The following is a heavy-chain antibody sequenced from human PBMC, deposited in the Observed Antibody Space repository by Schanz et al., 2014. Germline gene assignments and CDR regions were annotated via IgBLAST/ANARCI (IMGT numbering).Heavy chain of an antibody. J-gene: IGHJ4*02. CDR3: AKVWGSDYFYPFDY. Sequence: EVQLVESGGGLVQPGGSLRLSCAASGFTVSNNYMRWVRQAPGKGLECVSGISGGGGSAYYADSVKGRFTISRDNSKNTLYLQMSSLRAEDTAVYYCAKVWGSDYFYPFDYWGQGTLVTVSS. CDR1: GFTVSNNY. V-gene: IGHV3-23*04. CDR2: ISGGGGSA. D-gene: IGHD3-22*01.